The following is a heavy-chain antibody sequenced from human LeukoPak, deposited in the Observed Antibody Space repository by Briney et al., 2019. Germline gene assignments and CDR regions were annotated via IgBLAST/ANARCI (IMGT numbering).Heavy chain of an antibody. CDR2: INHSGST. J-gene: IGHJ5*02. CDR1: GGSFSGYY. V-gene: IGHV4-34*01. D-gene: IGHD6-19*01. CDR3: ARRPLIAVAGKNWFDP. Sequence: SETLSLTCAVYGGSFSGYYWSWIRQPPGKGLEWTGEINHSGSTNYNPSLKSRVTISVDTSKNQFSLKLSSVTAADTAVYYCARRPLIAVAGKNWFDPWGQGTLVTVSS.